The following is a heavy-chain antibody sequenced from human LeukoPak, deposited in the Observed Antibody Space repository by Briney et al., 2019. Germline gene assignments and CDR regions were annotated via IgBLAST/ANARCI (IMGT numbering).Heavy chain of an antibody. J-gene: IGHJ3*02. D-gene: IGHD3-22*01. V-gene: IGHV3-7*03. CDR1: GFTFSDHW. CDR3: ARDAYYYDSSSYYRNAFDI. Sequence: GGSLRLSCVASGFTFSDHWMSWLRQAPGKGLEWVAHIKADGSEIYYVPSVKGRFTISRDNAKNSLYLQMNSLRAEDTAVYYCARDAYYYDSSSYYRNAFDIWGQGTVVTVSS. CDR2: IKADGSEI.